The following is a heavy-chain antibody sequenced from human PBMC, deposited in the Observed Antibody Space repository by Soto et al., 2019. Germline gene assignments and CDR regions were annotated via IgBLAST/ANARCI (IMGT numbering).Heavy chain of an antibody. CDR1: GYTFTGYY. V-gene: IGHV1-2*04. CDR2: INPNSGGT. J-gene: IGHJ4*02. D-gene: IGHD6-13*01. Sequence: QVQLVQSGAEVKKPGASVKVSCKASGYTFTGYYMHWVRQAPGQGLEWMGWINPNSGGTNYAQKFQGWVTMTRDKSISTAYMELSRLRSDDTAVYYCARDLGGIAAAADYWGQGTLVTVSS. CDR3: ARDLGGIAAAADY.